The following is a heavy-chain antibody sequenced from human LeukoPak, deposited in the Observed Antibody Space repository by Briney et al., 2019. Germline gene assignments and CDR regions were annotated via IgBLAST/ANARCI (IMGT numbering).Heavy chain of an antibody. D-gene: IGHD1-26*01. V-gene: IGHV3-23*01. Sequence: EGSLRLSCAASGFTFSTYAMSWVRQAAGKGLEWISLISGSGGGTYYADSVKGRFTIPRDNSKNTLYLQLNSLRVEDTAVYYCAKNRGAGSHYYYHMNVWGKGTTVTVSS. CDR3: AKNRGAGSHYYYHMNV. CDR2: ISGSGGGT. CDR1: GFTFSTYA. J-gene: IGHJ6*03.